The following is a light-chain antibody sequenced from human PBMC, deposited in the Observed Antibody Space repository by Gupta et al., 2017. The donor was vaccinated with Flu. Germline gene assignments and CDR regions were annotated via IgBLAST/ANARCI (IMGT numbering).Light chain of an antibody. CDR3: SAYAGGSTLV. Sequence: QSVTVSCTGTGNNVNYDYVSWYQHHPGTAPTLLIYAVTYRPSGVPDRFSGSKSGNTASLTIYGLQAEDEADYYCSAYAGGSTLVFGGGTKLTVL. CDR2: AVT. CDR1: GNNVNYDY. V-gene: IGLV2-11*01. J-gene: IGLJ2*01.